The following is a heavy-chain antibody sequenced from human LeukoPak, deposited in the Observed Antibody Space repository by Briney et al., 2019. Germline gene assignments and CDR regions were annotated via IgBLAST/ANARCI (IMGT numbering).Heavy chain of an antibody. V-gene: IGHV3-30*18. J-gene: IGHJ6*02. CDR1: GFTFSSYG. CDR3: AKGPRYCSGGSCYPGYYDGMDV. CDR2: ISYDGSNK. D-gene: IGHD2-15*01. Sequence: GGSLRLSCAASGFTFSSYGMHWVRQAPGKGLEWVAVISYDGSNKYYADSVKGRFTISRDNSKNTLYLQMNSLRAEDTAVYYCAKGPRYCSGGSCYPGYYDGMDVWGQGTTVTVSS.